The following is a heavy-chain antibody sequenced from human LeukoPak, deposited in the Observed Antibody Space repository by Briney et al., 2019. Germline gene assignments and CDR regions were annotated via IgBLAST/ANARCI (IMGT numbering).Heavy chain of an antibody. CDR3: VRATVTLYYFDY. J-gene: IGHJ4*02. CDR1: DVSISTGGYY. V-gene: IGHV4-31*03. CDR2: IYYSGST. Sequence: SQTLSLTCTVSDVSISTGGYYWSWIRQHPGKGLEWIGYIYYSGSTCYNPSLKSRVTMSVDTSKNQFSLKLSSVTAADTAVYYCVRATVTLYYFDYWGQGTLVIVSS. D-gene: IGHD4-17*01.